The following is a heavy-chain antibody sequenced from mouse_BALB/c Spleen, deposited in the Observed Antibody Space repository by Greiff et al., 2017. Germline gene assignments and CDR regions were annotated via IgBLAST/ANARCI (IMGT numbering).Heavy chain of an antibody. Sequence: EVMLVESGGGLVQPGGSLRLSCATSGFTFTDYYMSWVRQPPGKALEWLGFIRNKANGYTTEYSASVKGRFTISRDNSQSILYLQMNTLRAEDSATYYCARYYYGSSYAFAYWGQGTLVTVSA. V-gene: IGHV7-3*02. J-gene: IGHJ3*01. CDR3: ARYYYGSSYAFAY. D-gene: IGHD1-1*01. CDR1: GFTFTDYY. CDR2: IRNKANGYTT.